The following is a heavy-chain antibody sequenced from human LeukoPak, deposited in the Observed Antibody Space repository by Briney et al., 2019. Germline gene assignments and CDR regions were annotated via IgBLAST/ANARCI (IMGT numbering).Heavy chain of an antibody. CDR2: INWNSGSK. V-gene: IGHV3-9*01. CDR1: GFTFDDYA. J-gene: IGHJ4*02. D-gene: IGHD3-22*01. Sequence: LRVSCAASGFTFDDYAIHWVRQAPGKGLEWVSGINWNSGSKHYADSVKGRFTISRDNAKNSLYLQMNSLRAEDTALYFCAKDFSSGYYYFDYWGQGTLVTVSS. CDR3: AKDFSSGYYYFDY.